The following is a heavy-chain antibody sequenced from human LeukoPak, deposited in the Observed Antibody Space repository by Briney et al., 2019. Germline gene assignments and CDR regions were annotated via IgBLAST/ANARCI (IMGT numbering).Heavy chain of an antibody. CDR3: ARSHYDFWSGSLDY. D-gene: IGHD3-3*01. J-gene: IGHJ4*02. CDR1: DGSISTSSYY. Sequence: SETLSLTCTVSDGSISTSSYYWGWIRQPPGKGLEWIGSIYYSGSTYYNPSLKSRVTISEDTSKNQFSLKLSSVTAADTAVYYCARSHYDFWSGSLDYWGQGTLVTVSS. V-gene: IGHV4-39*07. CDR2: IYYSGST.